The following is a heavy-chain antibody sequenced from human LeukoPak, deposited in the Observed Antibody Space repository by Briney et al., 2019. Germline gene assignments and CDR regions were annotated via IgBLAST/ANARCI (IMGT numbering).Heavy chain of an antibody. Sequence: GGSLRLSCAASGFTVSSNYMSWVRQAPGKGLEWVSVIYSGGSTYYADSVKGRFTISRDNSKNTLYLQMNSLRAEDTAVYYCAREANYYDSSGYWGAFDIWGQGTMVTVSS. CDR1: GFTVSSNY. J-gene: IGHJ3*02. D-gene: IGHD3-22*01. V-gene: IGHV3-53*01. CDR2: IYSGGST. CDR3: AREANYYDSSGYWGAFDI.